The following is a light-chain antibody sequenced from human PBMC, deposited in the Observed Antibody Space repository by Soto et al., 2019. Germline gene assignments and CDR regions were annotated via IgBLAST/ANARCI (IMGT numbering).Light chain of an antibody. CDR3: AAWDDSLNGHV. Sequence: QSVLTQPHSASGTPGQRVTISCSGSRSNIGTSSVHWFQQLPGTAPKLLISTTNQRPSGVPERFSGSKSGTSASLAISGLQSEDEADYYWAAWDDSLNGHVFGTGTKLTVL. J-gene: IGLJ1*01. CDR1: RSNIGTSS. V-gene: IGLV1-44*01. CDR2: TTN.